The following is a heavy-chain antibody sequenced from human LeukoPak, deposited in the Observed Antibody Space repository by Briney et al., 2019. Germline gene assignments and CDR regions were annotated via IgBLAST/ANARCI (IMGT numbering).Heavy chain of an antibody. D-gene: IGHD6-19*01. V-gene: IGHV1-18*04. CDR3: ARDESYSSGLGGY. J-gene: IGHJ4*02. CDR1: GYTFANYY. CDR2: ISAYNGNT. Sequence: ASVKVSCKASGYTFANYYMHWVRQAPGQGLEWMGWISAYNGNTNYAQKLQGRVTMTTDTSTSTAYMELRSLRSDDTAVYYCARDESYSSGLGGYWGQGTLVTVSS.